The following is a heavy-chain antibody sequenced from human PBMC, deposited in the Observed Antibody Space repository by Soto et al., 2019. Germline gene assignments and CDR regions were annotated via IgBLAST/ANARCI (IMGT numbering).Heavy chain of an antibody. D-gene: IGHD6-13*01. CDR2: INPNSGGT. CDR3: ARAPPPRAAAADFDY. Sequence: ASVKVSCKTSGYNFNAFYIHWARQAPGQRLEWMGWINPNSGGTKFAQRFQGRVTMTRDTSINTTYMEVTSLTSDDTAMYFCARAPPPRAAAADFDYWGQGSLVTVSS. CDR1: GYNFNAFY. J-gene: IGHJ4*02. V-gene: IGHV1-2*02.